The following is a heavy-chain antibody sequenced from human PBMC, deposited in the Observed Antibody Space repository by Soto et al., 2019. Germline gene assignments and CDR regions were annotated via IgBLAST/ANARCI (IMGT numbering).Heavy chain of an antibody. CDR1: GGTFSSYA. D-gene: IGHD4-17*01. V-gene: IGHV1-69*13. J-gene: IGHJ6*02. CDR3: ARGSYGDYLSNYYYGMDV. Sequence: SVKVSCKASGGTFSSYAISWVRQDPRQGLEWMGGIIPIFGTANYAQKFQGRVTITADESTSTAYMELSSLRSEDTAVYYCARGSYGDYLSNYYYGMDVWGQGTTVTVSS. CDR2: IIPIFGTA.